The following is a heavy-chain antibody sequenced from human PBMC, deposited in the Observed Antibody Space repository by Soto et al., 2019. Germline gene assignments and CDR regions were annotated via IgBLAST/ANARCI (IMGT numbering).Heavy chain of an antibody. CDR2: IIPILGIA. Sequence: QVQLVQSGAEVKKPGSSVKVSCKASGGTFSSYTISWVRQAPGQGLEWMGRIIPILGIANYAQKFQGRVTITADKSTRTAYIELSSLRSEDTAVYYCARAGSSHVAAAGGDYWGQGTLVTVSS. D-gene: IGHD6-13*01. J-gene: IGHJ4*02. V-gene: IGHV1-69*02. CDR1: GGTFSSYT. CDR3: ARAGSSHVAAAGGDY.